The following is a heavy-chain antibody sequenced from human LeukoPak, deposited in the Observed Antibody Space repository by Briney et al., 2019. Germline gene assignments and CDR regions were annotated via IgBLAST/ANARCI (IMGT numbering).Heavy chain of an antibody. V-gene: IGHV3-74*01. J-gene: IGHJ4*02. CDR3: ANQIAADGWGLFDY. CDR1: GFTFRRCW. Sequence: PGGSLRLSCAASGFTFRRCWMHWVRPAPGEGGVWVSRFNTDGSSTSYADPVKGGFTISRDNSKNTLYLQMKSVRAEDTGLYHCANQIAADGWGLFDYRGQGTLVTVSS. D-gene: IGHD6-13*01. CDR2: FNTDGSST.